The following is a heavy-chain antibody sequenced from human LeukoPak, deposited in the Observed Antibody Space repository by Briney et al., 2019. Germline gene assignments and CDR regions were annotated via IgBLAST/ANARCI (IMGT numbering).Heavy chain of an antibody. J-gene: IGHJ4*02. D-gene: IGHD3-22*01. Sequence: PGGSLRLSCAASGFTFSDYYMSWIRQAPGKRLEWVSYISSSGSTIYYADSVKGRFTISGDNAKNSLYLQMNSLRAEDTAVYYCARGQGRDYYDSSGYATKSAFDCWGQGTLVTVSS. CDR3: ARGQGRDYYDSSGYATKSAFDC. V-gene: IGHV3-11*01. CDR2: ISSSGSTI. CDR1: GFTFSDYY.